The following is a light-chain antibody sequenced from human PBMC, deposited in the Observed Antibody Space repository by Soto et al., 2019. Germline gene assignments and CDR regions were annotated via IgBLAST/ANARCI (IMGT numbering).Light chain of an antibody. V-gene: IGKV3-11*01. CDR3: QQRRT. Sequence: EIVLTQSPATLYLSPGERATLSGSASQTVSSYLAWYQQKPGQAPRLLVYDASDRATGIPARFSGSGSGTDVTLTISSLEPEYFSVYYCQQRRTFGQGPLLEIK. CDR1: QTVSSY. CDR2: DAS. J-gene: IGKJ5*01.